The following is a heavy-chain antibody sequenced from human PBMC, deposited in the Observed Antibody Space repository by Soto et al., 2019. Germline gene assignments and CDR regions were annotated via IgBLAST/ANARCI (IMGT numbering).Heavy chain of an antibody. D-gene: IGHD3-10*01. V-gene: IGHV4-59*01. CDR3: ARDGYDGSGSPYPAY. J-gene: IGHJ4*02. CDR2: IYYLGST. CDR1: GGSMSEYF. Sequence: SETLSLTCSVSGGSMSEYFWSWIRQSPGKGLEWIGYIYYLGSTDYNPSLRSRVTISVDTSKRQFSLRLTSVTAADTAVYYCARDGYDGSGSPYPAYWGPGTQVTVSS.